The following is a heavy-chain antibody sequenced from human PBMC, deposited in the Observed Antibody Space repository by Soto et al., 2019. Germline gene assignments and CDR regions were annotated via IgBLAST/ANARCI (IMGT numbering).Heavy chain of an antibody. CDR2: VFYTGFT. Sequence: PSETLSLTCAVSGGYISGSYYYWGWLRQSPGKGPEWIGSVFYTGFTSYKPSLKSRVTISVDKSKNQFSLKLSSVTAADTAVYYCARDTPIFGQPPRYYGMEVWGQGTTVTVSS. D-gene: IGHD3-3*01. CDR1: GGYISGSYYY. V-gene: IGHV4-39*07. J-gene: IGHJ6*02. CDR3: ARDTPIFGQPPRYYGMEV.